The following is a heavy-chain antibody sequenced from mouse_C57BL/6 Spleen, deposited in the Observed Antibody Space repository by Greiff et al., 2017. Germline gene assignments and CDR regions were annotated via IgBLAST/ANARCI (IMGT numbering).Heavy chain of an antibody. D-gene: IGHD2-2*01. CDR3: ARDAVGYHPHWYFDV. CDR1: GFTFSDFY. V-gene: IGHV7-1*01. CDR2: SRNTANDYTI. J-gene: IGHJ1*03. Sequence: EVKVVESGGGLVQSGRSLRLSCATSGFTFSDFYMEWVRQAPGQGLEWIAASRNTANDYTIEYSVYVKGRFIFSRDTSQSILYLQMNDLTAEDTAIYYCARDAVGYHPHWYFDVWGTGTTVTVSS.